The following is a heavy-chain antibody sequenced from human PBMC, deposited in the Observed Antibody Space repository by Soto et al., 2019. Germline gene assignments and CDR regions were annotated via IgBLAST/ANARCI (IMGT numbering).Heavy chain of an antibody. CDR3: ARDQDSSSLPPYYYYGMDV. J-gene: IGHJ6*02. CDR1: GGTFSSYA. V-gene: IGHV1-69*12. Sequence: QVQLVQSGAEVKKPGSSVKVSCKASGGTFSSYAISWVRQAPGQGLEWMGGIIPIFGTANYAQKFQGRVTITADEATSTAYRELSSLRSEDTAVYYCARDQDSSSLPPYYYYGMDVWGQGTTVTVSS. D-gene: IGHD6-13*01. CDR2: IIPIFGTA.